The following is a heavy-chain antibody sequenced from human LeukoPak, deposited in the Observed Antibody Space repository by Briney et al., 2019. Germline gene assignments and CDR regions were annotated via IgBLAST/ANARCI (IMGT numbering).Heavy chain of an antibody. V-gene: IGHV3-64*01. CDR2: ISNDGARR. CDR3: AREIGTAPGWFDS. J-gene: IGHJ5*01. Sequence: GGSLRLSCAASGFTFRYYAMHWVRQAPGKGLEYVSTISNDGARRNYANSVKGRFSISRDNSKSTLYLQMGRLRAEDMAVYYCAREIGTAPGWFDSWGQGTLVTVSS. CDR1: GFTFRYYA. D-gene: IGHD2-21*02.